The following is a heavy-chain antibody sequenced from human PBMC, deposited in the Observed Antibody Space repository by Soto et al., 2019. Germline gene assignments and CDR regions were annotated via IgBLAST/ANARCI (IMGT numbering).Heavy chain of an antibody. J-gene: IGHJ4*02. CDR2: IWYDGSNK. Sequence: GESLKISCAASGFTFSSFGMHWVRQAPGKGLEWVAVIWYDGSNKYYADSVKGRFTISRDNSKNTLYLQMNSLRAEDTAVYYCARDIEAQPFDYWGQGTLVTVSS. CDR3: ARDIEAQPFDY. CDR1: GFTFSSFG. V-gene: IGHV3-33*01. D-gene: IGHD5-12*01.